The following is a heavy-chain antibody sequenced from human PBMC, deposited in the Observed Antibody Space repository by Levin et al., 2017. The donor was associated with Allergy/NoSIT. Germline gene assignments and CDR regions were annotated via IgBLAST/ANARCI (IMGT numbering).Heavy chain of an antibody. V-gene: IGHV3-74*01. CDR3: ARGGCSSTSCLDS. D-gene: IGHD2-2*01. J-gene: IGHJ4*02. CDR1: GFTFSPYY. Sequence: QRGESLKISCAASGFTFSPYYMHWVRQAPGKGLAWVSNIHSDTSITNYADSVKGRFTISRDNAKNTLYPQMNSLRAEDTAVYYCARGGCSSTSCLDSWGQGTLVTVSS. CDR2: IHSDTSIT.